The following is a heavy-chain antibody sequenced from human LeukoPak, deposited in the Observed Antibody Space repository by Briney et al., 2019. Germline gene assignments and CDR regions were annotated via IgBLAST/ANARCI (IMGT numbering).Heavy chain of an antibody. CDR3: ARDRAGYFYAMDV. V-gene: IGHV3-9*01. Sequence: PGGSPRLSCAASGFTFGDYAMHWVRQAPGKGLEWVSGINWKSNNIGYADSVKGRFTISRDNAKNSLYLQMNSLRTEDTALYYCARDRAGYFYAMDVWGQGTSVTVSS. CDR2: INWKSNNI. D-gene: IGHD6-13*01. J-gene: IGHJ6*02. CDR1: GFTFGDYA.